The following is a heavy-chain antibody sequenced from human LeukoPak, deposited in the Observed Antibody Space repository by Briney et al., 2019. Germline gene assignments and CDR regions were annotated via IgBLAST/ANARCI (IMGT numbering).Heavy chain of an antibody. CDR2: IKQDGSEK. D-gene: IGHD5-18*01. J-gene: IGHJ3*02. Sequence: GGSLRLSCAASGFTFSSYWMSWVRQAPGKGLEWVANIKQDGSEKYYVDSVKGRFTISRDNSKNTLFLQMNSLRVEDTAVYFCARDPRPNFGYTAAYSAFDIWAQGTLVTVSS. CDR1: GFTFSSYW. CDR3: ARDPRPNFGYTAAYSAFDI. V-gene: IGHV3-7*01.